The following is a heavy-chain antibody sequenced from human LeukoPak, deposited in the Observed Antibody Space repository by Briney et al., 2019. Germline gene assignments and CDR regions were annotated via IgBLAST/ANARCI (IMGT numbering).Heavy chain of an antibody. V-gene: IGHV1-2*02. J-gene: IGHJ5*02. Sequence: ASVKVSCKASGYTFTVYYMHWVRQAPGQGLEWMGWINPNSGGTNYAQKFQGRVTMTRDTSISTAYMELSRLRSDDTAVYYCARDPLRGVNNWFDPWGQGTLVTVSS. D-gene: IGHD3-10*01. CDR2: INPNSGGT. CDR3: ARDPLRGVNNWFDP. CDR1: GYTFTVYY.